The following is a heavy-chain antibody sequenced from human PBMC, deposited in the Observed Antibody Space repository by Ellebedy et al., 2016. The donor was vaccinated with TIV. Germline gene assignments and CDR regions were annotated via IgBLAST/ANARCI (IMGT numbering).Heavy chain of an antibody. J-gene: IGHJ3*02. CDR1: GFTFNSYA. CDR3: ARDNTNPRSAFDI. Sequence: GGSLRLSCAASGFTFNSYAMSWVRQAPGKGLEWVSTISGSGGSTYYADSVKGRFTISRDNSKNTLYLQMNSLRAEDTAVYYCARDNTNPRSAFDIWGQGTMVTVSS. CDR2: ISGSGGST. V-gene: IGHV3-23*01.